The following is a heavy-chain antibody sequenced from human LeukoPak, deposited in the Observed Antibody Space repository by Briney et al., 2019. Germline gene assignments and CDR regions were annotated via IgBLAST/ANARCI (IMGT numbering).Heavy chain of an antibody. D-gene: IGHD4-17*01. Sequence: SVKVSCKASGGTFSSYAISWARQAPGQGLEWMGGIIPIFGTANYAQKFQGRVTITADESTSTAYMELSSLRSEDTAVYYCARVGPSAPLYGEYGNYFDYWGQGTLVTVSS. CDR1: GGTFSSYA. CDR3: ARVGPSAPLYGEYGNYFDY. V-gene: IGHV1-69*13. CDR2: IIPIFGTA. J-gene: IGHJ4*02.